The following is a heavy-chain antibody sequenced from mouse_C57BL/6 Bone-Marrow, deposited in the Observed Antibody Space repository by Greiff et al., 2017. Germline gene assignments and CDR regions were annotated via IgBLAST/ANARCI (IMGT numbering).Heavy chain of an antibody. Sequence: EVKLVESGGDLVKPGGSLKLSCAASGYTFSSYGMSWVRQTPDKRLEWVATISSGGSYTYYPDSVKGRFTISRDNAKNTLYLQMSSLKSEDTAIYYCARLRFDYWGQGTTLTVSS. CDR2: ISSGGSYT. D-gene: IGHD1-1*01. CDR3: ARLRFDY. V-gene: IGHV5-6*01. J-gene: IGHJ2*01. CDR1: GYTFSSYG.